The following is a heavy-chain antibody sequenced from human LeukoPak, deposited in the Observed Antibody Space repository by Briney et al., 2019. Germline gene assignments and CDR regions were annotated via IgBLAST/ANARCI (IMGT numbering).Heavy chain of an antibody. CDR3: ARGEYDFWSGYSIDY. CDR2: IYYSGST. V-gene: IGHV4-59*01. CDR1: GGSISSYY. J-gene: IGHJ4*02. D-gene: IGHD3-3*01. Sequence: TSETLSLTCTVSGGSISSYYWSWIRQAPGKGLEWIGYIYYSGSTNYNPSLKSRVTISVDTSKDQFSLKLSSVTASDTAVYYCARGEYDFWSGYSIDYWGQGTLVTVSP.